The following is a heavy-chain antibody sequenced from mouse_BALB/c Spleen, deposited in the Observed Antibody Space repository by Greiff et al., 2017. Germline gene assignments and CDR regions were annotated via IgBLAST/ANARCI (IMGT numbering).Heavy chain of an antibody. CDR1: GFTFSSFG. Sequence: EVHLVESGGGLVQPGGSRKLSCAASGFTFSSFGMHWVRQAPEKGLEWVAYISSGSSTIYYADTVKGRFTISRDNPKNTLFLQMTSLRSEDTAMYYCARSEGNYPYYFDYWGQGTTRTVSS. J-gene: IGHJ2*01. D-gene: IGHD2-1*01. CDR2: ISSGSSTI. CDR3: ARSEGNYPYYFDY. V-gene: IGHV5-17*02.